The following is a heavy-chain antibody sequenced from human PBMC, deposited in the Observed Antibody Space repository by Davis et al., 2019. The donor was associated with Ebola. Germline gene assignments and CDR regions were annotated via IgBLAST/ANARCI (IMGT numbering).Heavy chain of an antibody. CDR1: GYTFTSYA. D-gene: IGHD1-26*01. CDR3: ARESPSGSYYPDWYFDL. CDR2: INAGNGNT. Sequence: AASVMVSCKASGYTFTSYAMHWARQAPGQRLEWMGWINAGNGNTKYSQKFQGRVTITRDTSASTAYMELRSLRSEDTAVYYCARESPSGSYYPDWYFDLWGRGTLVTVSS. J-gene: IGHJ2*01. V-gene: IGHV1-3*01.